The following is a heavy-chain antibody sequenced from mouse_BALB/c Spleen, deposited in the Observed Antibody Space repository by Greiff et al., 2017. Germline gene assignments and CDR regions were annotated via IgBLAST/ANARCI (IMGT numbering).Heavy chain of an antibody. CDR2: IDPANGNT. Sequence: EVQRVESGAELVKPGASVKLSCTASGFNIKDTYMHWVKQRPEQGLEWIGMIDPANGNTKYDPKFQGKATITADTSSNTAYLQLSSLTSEDTAVYYCAREGLRPYWGQGTTLTVSS. J-gene: IGHJ2*01. D-gene: IGHD2-4*01. V-gene: IGHV14-3*02. CDR1: GFNIKDTY. CDR3: AREGLRPY.